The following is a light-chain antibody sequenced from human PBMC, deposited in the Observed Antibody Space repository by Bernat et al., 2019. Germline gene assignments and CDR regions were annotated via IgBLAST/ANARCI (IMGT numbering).Light chain of an antibody. Sequence: EMVLTQSPGTLSLSPGERATLPCRASQSVSSCSLAWYQQKPGQAPRLLIYGASSRVTGIPDRFSGSGPGTDFTLTISRLEAEDFAVYYCQQYGRSPYTFCQGNEREIK. J-gene: IGKJ2*01. CDR1: QSVSSCS. V-gene: IGKV3-20*01. CDR2: GAS. CDR3: QQYGRSPYT.